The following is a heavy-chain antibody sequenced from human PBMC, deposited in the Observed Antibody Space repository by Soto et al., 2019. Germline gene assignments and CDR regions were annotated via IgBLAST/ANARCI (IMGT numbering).Heavy chain of an antibody. CDR3: AKDQGGYSYGIDAFDI. J-gene: IGHJ3*02. CDR1: GFTFSSYA. CDR2: ISGSGGST. Sequence: EVQLLESGGGLVQPGGSLRLSCAASGFTFSSYAMSWVRQAPGKGLEWVSAISGSGGSTYYADSVKGRFTISRDNSKNTLYLQMNSVRAEDTAVYYCAKDQGGYSYGIDAFDIWGQGTMVTVSS. D-gene: IGHD5-18*01. V-gene: IGHV3-23*01.